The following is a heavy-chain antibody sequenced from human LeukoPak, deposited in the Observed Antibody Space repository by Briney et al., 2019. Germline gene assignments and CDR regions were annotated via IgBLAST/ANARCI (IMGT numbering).Heavy chain of an antibody. CDR2: IYHSGST. Sequence: WETLSLTCTVSGGSISSYYWSWIRQPPGKGLEWIGYIYHSGSTNYNPSLKSRVTISVDTSKNQFSLKLSSVTAADTAVYYCARGSQSYYYDSSGYYFFDYWGQGTLVTVSS. CDR3: ARGSQSYYYDSSGYYFFDY. CDR1: GGSISSYY. D-gene: IGHD3-22*01. V-gene: IGHV4-59*01. J-gene: IGHJ4*02.